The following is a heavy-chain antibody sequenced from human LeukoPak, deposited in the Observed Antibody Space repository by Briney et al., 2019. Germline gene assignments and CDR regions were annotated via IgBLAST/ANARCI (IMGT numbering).Heavy chain of an antibody. D-gene: IGHD2-2*02. Sequence: GGSLRLSCAASGFTFDDYGMSWVRQAPGKGLEWVSGINWNGGSTGYADSVKGRFTISRDNAKNSLYLQMNSLRAEDTAVYYCARNRAHHCSSTSYYMGLTWFDPWGQGTLVTVSS. J-gene: IGHJ5*02. V-gene: IGHV3-20*04. CDR2: INWNGGST. CDR1: GFTFDDYG. CDR3: ARNRAHHCSSTSYYMGLTWFDP.